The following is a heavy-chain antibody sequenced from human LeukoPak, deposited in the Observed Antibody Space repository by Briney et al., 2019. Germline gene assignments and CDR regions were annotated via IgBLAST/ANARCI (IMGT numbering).Heavy chain of an antibody. Sequence: GGSLRLSCAASGFTFSNDWMSWVRQAPGKGLEWVARIKSKTDGGSSDYAAPVKVRFTISRDDSQNTLYLQMKSLKTEDTAVYYCKPAVMGYYYYGIDVWGQGTTVTVSS. CDR3: KPAVMGYYYYGIDV. D-gene: IGHD2-2*01. CDR2: IKSKTDGGSS. J-gene: IGHJ6*02. CDR1: GFTFSNDW. V-gene: IGHV3-15*01.